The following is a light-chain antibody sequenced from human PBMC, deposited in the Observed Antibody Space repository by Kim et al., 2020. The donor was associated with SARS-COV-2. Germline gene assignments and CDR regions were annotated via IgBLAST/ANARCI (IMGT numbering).Light chain of an antibody. V-gene: IGKV3-20*01. CDR3: QQYGTSPLT. J-gene: IGKJ4*01. CDR2: GAS. Sequence: SPGERATLSCRASQSVRYSYLAWYQQKPGQTLRLLIFGASTRAIGIPDRFSGSGSGTDFTLTISRLEPDDFAVYYCQQYGTSPLTFGRGTKVDIK. CDR1: QSVRYSY.